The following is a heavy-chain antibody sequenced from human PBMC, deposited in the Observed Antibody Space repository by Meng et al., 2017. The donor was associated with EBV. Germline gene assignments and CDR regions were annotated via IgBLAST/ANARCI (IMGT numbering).Heavy chain of an antibody. D-gene: IGHD5-18*01. Sequence: QVQCVQSSAAVKKPGSSANASCKTSGGPVRNYAISWGRQPPGKGLEWLGGFLPRLGAPTYAQKFHGRVKITADESTSTHYMDLSSLRSDDTAIYYCASESGRGYTPDYWGQGTLVTVSS. CDR2: FLPRLGAP. CDR1: GGPVRNYA. V-gene: IGHV1-69*01. CDR3: ASESGRGYTPDY. J-gene: IGHJ4*02.